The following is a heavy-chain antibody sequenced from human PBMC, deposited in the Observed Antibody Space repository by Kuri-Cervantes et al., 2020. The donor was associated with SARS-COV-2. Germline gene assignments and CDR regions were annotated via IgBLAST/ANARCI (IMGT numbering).Heavy chain of an antibody. Sequence: GESLKISCAASGFTFSDYYMSWIRQAPGKGLEWVSYISSSGSTIYYADSVKGRFTISRDNAKNSLYLQMNSLRAEDTAVYYCARDRYDSSGWVYFQHWGQDTLLTVSS. D-gene: IGHD3-22*01. J-gene: IGHJ1*01. CDR2: ISSSGSTI. V-gene: IGHV3-11*04. CDR3: ARDRYDSSGWVYFQH. CDR1: GFTFSDYY.